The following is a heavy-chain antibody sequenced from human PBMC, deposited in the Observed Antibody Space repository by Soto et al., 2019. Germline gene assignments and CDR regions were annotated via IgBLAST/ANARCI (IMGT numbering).Heavy chain of an antibody. D-gene: IGHD6-13*01. J-gene: IGHJ6*02. CDR3: ASGIAAAGNFNYGMDV. CDR1: GGTFSSYA. CDR2: IIPIFGTA. V-gene: IGHV1-69*13. Sequence: SVKVSCKASGGTFSSYAISWVRQAPGQGLEWMGGIIPIFGTANYAQKFQGRVTITADESTSTAYMELSSLRSEDTAVYYCASGIAAAGNFNYGMDVWGQGTTVTVSS.